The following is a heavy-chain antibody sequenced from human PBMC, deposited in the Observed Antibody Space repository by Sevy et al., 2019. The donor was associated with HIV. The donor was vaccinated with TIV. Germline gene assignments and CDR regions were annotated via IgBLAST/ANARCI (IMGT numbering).Heavy chain of an antibody. J-gene: IGHJ5*02. D-gene: IGHD2-21*01. Sequence: ASVKVSCKASGYTFTNYHMHWVRQAPGQGLEWMGIINPSAGSTRYAQKFQGRVTMTRDTSTSTVYMELSSPRSEDTAVYFCTRGDCGGDCSPHWFDPWGQGSLVTVSS. CDR2: INPSAGST. CDR3: TRGDCGGDCSPHWFDP. CDR1: GYTFTNYH. V-gene: IGHV1-46*03.